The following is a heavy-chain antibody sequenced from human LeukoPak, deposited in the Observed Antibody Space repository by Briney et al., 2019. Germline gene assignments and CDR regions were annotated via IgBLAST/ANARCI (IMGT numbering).Heavy chain of an antibody. J-gene: IGHJ3*01. CDR3: ARGRSNAFDV. Sequence: PSETLSLTCTVSGGSISSYYWSWIRQPPGKGLEWIGYIYYSGSTNYNASLRSRATISVDTSKNEFSLQLISVTAADTAIYFCARGRSNAFDVWGPGTAVTVSS. CDR1: GGSISSYY. V-gene: IGHV4-59*08. D-gene: IGHD5/OR15-5a*01. CDR2: IYYSGST.